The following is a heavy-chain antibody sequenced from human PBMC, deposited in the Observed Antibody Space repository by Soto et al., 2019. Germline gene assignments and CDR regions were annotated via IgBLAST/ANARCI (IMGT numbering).Heavy chain of an antibody. CDR2: INPSGGST. CDR1: GYIFTNYY. CDR3: ARDLTSGDY. D-gene: IGHD7-27*01. V-gene: IGHV1-46*01. J-gene: IGHJ4*02. Sequence: QVQLVQSGAEVKNPGASVKLSCKASGYIFTNYYIHWVRQAPGQGLEWMAIINPSGGSTNYAQKFHGRVTLARDTFTNTVYMELIGLRSEDTAIYYCARDLTSGDYWGQGTLVTVSS.